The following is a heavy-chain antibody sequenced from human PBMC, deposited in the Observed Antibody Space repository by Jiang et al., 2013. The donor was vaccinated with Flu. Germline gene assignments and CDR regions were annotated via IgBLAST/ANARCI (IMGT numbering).Heavy chain of an antibody. CDR1: GGSISSSSYY. CDR3: ARQRRAHNDAFDI. V-gene: IGHV4-39*01. CDR2: IYYSGST. Sequence: GSGLVKPSETLSLTCTVSGGSISSSSYYWGWIRQPPGKGLEWIGSIYYSGSTYYNPSLKSRVTISVDTSKNQFSLKLSSVTAADTAVYYCARQRRAHNDAFDIWGQGTMVTVSS. J-gene: IGHJ3*02.